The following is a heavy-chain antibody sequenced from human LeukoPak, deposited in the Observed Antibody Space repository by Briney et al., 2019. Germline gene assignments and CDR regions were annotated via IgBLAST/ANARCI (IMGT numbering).Heavy chain of an antibody. CDR3: ASLLFRRNVLLRFGEFGY. V-gene: IGHV5-51*01. J-gene: IGHJ4*02. CDR1: GYTFSDFW. D-gene: IGHD3-10*01. CDR2: IYPGDSDT. Sequence: GESLKISCKGSGYTFSDFWIVWVRQMPGKGLEWMGIIYPGDSDTRYSPSFQGQVTISADKSISTAYLQWSSLKASDTAMYYCASLLFRRNVLLRFGEFGYWGQGTLATVS.